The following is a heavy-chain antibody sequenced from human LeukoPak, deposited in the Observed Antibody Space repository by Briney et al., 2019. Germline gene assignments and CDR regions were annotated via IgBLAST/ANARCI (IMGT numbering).Heavy chain of an antibody. CDR1: GGSFSGYY. Sequence: SGTLSLTCAVYGGSFSGYYWSWIRQPPGKGLEWIGEINHSGSTNYNPSLKSRVTISVDTSKNQFSLKLSSVTAADTAVYYCARVRIPYYYGSGSYYKARTTYFDYWGQGTLVTVSS. V-gene: IGHV4-34*01. CDR2: INHSGST. J-gene: IGHJ4*02. CDR3: ARVRIPYYYGSGSYYKARTTYFDY. D-gene: IGHD3-10*01.